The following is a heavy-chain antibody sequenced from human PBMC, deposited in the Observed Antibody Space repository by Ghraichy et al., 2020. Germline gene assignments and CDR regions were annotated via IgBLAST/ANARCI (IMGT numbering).Heavy chain of an antibody. D-gene: IGHD6-6*01. J-gene: IGHJ4*02. CDR2: IIPIFGAA. V-gene: IGHV1-69*13. CDR1: GGTFSSSA. Sequence: SVKVSCKASGGTFSSSAISWVRQSPGQGLEWMGGIIPIFGAANYAQKFQCRVTITSDESTSTAYMELSSLRSEDTAVYYCARVPHSSSRKPYFDYWGQGTLVTVSS. CDR3: ARVPHSSSRKPYFDY.